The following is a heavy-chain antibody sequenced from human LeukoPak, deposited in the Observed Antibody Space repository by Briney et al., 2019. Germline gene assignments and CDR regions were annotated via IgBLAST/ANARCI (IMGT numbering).Heavy chain of an antibody. V-gene: IGHV3-74*01. CDR1: GFTFSSYW. D-gene: IGHD5-18*01. Sequence: GGSLRLSCAASGFTFSSYWMHWVRQGPGKGLVWVPRINSDGSSTSYADYVKGRFTISRDNAKNTLYLQMNSLRAEDTAVYYCARGRSYGNFEYWGQGTLVTVSS. CDR3: ARGRSYGNFEY. CDR2: INSDGSST. J-gene: IGHJ4*02.